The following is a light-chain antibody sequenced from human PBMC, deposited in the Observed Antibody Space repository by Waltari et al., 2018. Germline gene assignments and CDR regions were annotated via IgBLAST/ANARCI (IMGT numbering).Light chain of an antibody. CDR2: GAS. J-gene: IGKJ1*01. Sequence: SCRASQSVCRSLAWYQQKPGQAPRLLIYGASSRATGIPDRFSGSGSGTDFSLTISRLEPEDFAVYYCQHYVRLPATFGQGTKVEIK. V-gene: IGKV3-20*01. CDR1: QSVCRS. CDR3: QHYVRLPAT.